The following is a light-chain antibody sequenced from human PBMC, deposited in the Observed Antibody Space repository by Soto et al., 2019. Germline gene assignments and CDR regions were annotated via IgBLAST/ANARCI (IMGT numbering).Light chain of an antibody. V-gene: IGKV3-20*01. CDR3: QQSGDSQWT. Sequence: EIVLTQSPGTLSLSPGERGTLSCRASQRFGSSNLAWYQQKSGQAPRLLIYSTSSRATGIPDRFSGSGSGMDFTLTISSLAPEDFAVYYCQQSGDSQWTFGQGTKVDNQ. J-gene: IGKJ1*01. CDR2: STS. CDR1: QRFGSSN.